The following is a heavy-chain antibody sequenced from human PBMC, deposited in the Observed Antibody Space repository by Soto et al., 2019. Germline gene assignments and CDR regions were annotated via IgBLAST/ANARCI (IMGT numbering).Heavy chain of an antibody. D-gene: IGHD2-2*02. J-gene: IGHJ5*02. Sequence: SETLSLTCTVSGGSISSYYWSWIRQPAGKGLEWIGRIYTSGSTNYTPSLKSRVTMSVDTSKNQFSLKLSSVTAADTAVYYCAREPAPILGYCSSTSCYISGGWFGPWGQGTLVTVSS. CDR2: IYTSGST. CDR3: AREPAPILGYCSSTSCYISGGWFGP. CDR1: GGSISSYY. V-gene: IGHV4-4*07.